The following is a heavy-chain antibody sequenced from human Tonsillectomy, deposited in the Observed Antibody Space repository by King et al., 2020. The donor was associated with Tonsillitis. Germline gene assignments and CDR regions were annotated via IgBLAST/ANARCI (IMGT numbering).Heavy chain of an antibody. CDR1: VCSISSTSYY. J-gene: IGHJ4*02. CDR3: ASHYCGGDCYPIAAFFDF. Sequence: MQLQESGPGLGKPSETLSLTCTVSVCSISSTSYYWGWIRQPPGKGLEWIWGIYYIGCTYYNPSLKSPVTISVDTSKNQFSLKLRSVTAADTAVYFCASHYCGGDCYPIAAFFDFWGQGTLVTVSS. CDR2: IYYIGCT. D-gene: IGHD2-21*02. V-gene: IGHV4-39*01.